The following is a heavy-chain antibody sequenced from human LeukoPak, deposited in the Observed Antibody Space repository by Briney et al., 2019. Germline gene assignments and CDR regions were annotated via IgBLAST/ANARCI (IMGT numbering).Heavy chain of an antibody. Sequence: IPSETLSLTCTVSGGSISISSDYWGWIRQPPGKGLEWIGSIYYSGSTNYNPSLKSRVTISVDTSKNQFSLKLSSVTAADTAVYYCARHSGSYRTLFDYWGQGTLITVSS. CDR1: GGSISISSDY. CDR3: ARHSGSYRTLFDY. D-gene: IGHD1-26*01. CDR2: IYYSGST. V-gene: IGHV4-39*01. J-gene: IGHJ4*02.